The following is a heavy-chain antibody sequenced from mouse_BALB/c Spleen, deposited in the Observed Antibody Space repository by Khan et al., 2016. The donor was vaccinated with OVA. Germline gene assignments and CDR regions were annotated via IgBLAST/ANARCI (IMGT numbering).Heavy chain of an antibody. J-gene: IGHJ3*01. CDR3: TRPGYGGFAY. V-gene: IGHV1-18*01. CDR1: NYSFTDYT. CDR2: INPYNGGS. Sequence: VQLKESGPELVKPGDSMKISCKASNYSFTDYTMNWVKQSHGKNLEWIGLINPYNGGSNYNQKFKGKATLTVDKSSSTAYMELLSLTSEDSAVYYCTRPGYGGFAYWGQGTLVTVSA. D-gene: IGHD1-2*01.